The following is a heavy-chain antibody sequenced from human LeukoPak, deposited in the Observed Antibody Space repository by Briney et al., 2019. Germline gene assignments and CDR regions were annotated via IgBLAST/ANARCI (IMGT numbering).Heavy chain of an antibody. CDR2: ISAYNGNT. CDR1: GYTFTSYG. CDR3: ARDGLVVVAATPFDY. V-gene: IGHV1-18*01. J-gene: IGHJ4*02. Sequence: GASVKVSCKASGYTFTSYGISWVRQAPGQGLEWMGWISAYNGNTNYAQKLQGRVTMTTDTSTSTAYMELRSLRSDDTAVYYCARDGLVVVAATPFDYWGQGTLVTVSS. D-gene: IGHD2-15*01.